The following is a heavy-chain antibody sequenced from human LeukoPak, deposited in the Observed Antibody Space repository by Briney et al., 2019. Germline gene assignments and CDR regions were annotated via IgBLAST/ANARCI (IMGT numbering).Heavy chain of an antibody. CDR1: GGSISSYY. V-gene: IGHV4-59*01. D-gene: IGHD2-21*02. J-gene: IGHJ4*02. Sequence: PSETLSLTCTVSGGSISSYYWSWIRQPPGKGLEWIGYIYYSGSTNYNPSLKSRVTISVDTSKNQFSLELSSVTAVDTAVYYCARGLAYCGGDCYSVWGQGTLVTVSS. CDR3: ARGLAYCGGDCYSV. CDR2: IYYSGST.